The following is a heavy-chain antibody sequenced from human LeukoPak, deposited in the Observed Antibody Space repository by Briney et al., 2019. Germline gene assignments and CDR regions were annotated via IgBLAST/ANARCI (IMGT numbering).Heavy chain of an antibody. D-gene: IGHD1-26*01. CDR3: AKDKGVVGATTPGWWYDY. V-gene: IGHV3-23*01. CDR2: ISGSGGST. Sequence: GGSLRLSCAASGFTFSSYAMSWVRQAPGKGLEWVSAISGSGGSTYYADSVKGRFTISRDNSKNTLYLQMNSLRAEDTAVYYCAKDKGVVGATTPGWWYDYWGQGTLVTVSS. CDR1: GFTFSSYA. J-gene: IGHJ4*02.